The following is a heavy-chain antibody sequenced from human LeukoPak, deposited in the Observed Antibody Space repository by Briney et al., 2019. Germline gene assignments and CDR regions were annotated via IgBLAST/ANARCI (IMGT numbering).Heavy chain of an antibody. CDR3: ASLYCGGDCYSGKIDY. D-gene: IGHD2-21*02. J-gene: IGHJ4*02. CDR2: INHSGST. V-gene: IGHV4-34*01. CDR1: GGSFSGYY. Sequence: SETLSLTCAVYGGSFSGYYWSWIRQPPGKGLEWIGEINHSGSTNYNPSLKSRVTISVDTSKNQFSLKLSSVTAADTAVYYCASLYCGGDCYSGKIDYWGQGTLVTVSS.